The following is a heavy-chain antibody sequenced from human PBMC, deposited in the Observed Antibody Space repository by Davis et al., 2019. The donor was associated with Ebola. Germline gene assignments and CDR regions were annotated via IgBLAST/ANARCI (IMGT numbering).Heavy chain of an antibody. CDR1: RFTSSDNW. J-gene: IGHJ4*02. CDR2: IKRDGSET. D-gene: IGHD7-27*01. V-gene: IGHV3-74*01. Sequence: PGGSLRLSCAVSRFTSSDNWIHWVRQGPGKGLVWVSRIKRDGSETIYADSVKGRLTISRANAKNTVYLQMNSLRVEDTGVYYCARDFDWGSGYWGQGTLVTVSS. CDR3: ARDFDWGSGY.